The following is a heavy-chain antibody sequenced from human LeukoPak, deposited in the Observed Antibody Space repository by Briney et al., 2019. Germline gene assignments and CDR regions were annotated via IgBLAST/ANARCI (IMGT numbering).Heavy chain of an antibody. Sequence: SETLSLTCTVSGGSISSYYWSWIRQPPGKGLEWIGYIYYSGSTNYNPSLKSRVTISVDTSKNQFSLKLSSVAAADTAVYYCAIRDGYNHAFDIWGQGTMVTVSS. J-gene: IGHJ3*02. D-gene: IGHD5-24*01. V-gene: IGHV4-59*01. CDR1: GGSISSYY. CDR3: AIRDGYNHAFDI. CDR2: IYYSGST.